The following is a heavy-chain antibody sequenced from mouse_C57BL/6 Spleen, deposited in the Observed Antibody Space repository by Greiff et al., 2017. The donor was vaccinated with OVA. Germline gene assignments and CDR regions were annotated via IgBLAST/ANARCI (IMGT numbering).Heavy chain of an antibody. D-gene: IGHD1-1*01. J-gene: IGHJ4*01. Sequence: QVQLQQPGAELVRPGSSVKLSCKASGYTFTSYWMHWVKQRPIQGLEWIGNIDPSDSETHYNQKFKDKATLTVDKSSSTAYMQLSSLTSEDSAGYYCARGDTTVVATDMGYYAMDYWGQGTSVTVSS. CDR3: ARGDTTVVATDMGYYAMDY. CDR1: GYTFTSYW. CDR2: IDPSDSET. V-gene: IGHV1-52*01.